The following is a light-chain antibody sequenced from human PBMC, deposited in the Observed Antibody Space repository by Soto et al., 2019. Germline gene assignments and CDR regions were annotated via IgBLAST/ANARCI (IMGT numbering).Light chain of an antibody. CDR1: SGHSSYA. CDR2: LNSDGSH. J-gene: IGLJ2*01. Sequence: QPVLTQSPSASASLGASVKLTCTLSSGHSSYAIAWHQQQPEKGPRYLMNLNSDGSHSKGDGIPDRFSGSSSGAERYLTISGLQSEDEADYYCQTWDIGGRVVFGRGTKLTVL. CDR3: QTWDIGGRVV. V-gene: IGLV4-69*01.